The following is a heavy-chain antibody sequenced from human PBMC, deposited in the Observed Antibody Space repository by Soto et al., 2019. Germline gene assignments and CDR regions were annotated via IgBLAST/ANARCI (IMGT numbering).Heavy chain of an antibody. D-gene: IGHD6-19*01. CDR3: AREVEYTSAFGISSSFDY. Sequence: GGSLRLSCAASGFTFSSYAMGWVRQAPGKGLEWVSAISGSGGSTYYADSAKGRFTISRDNSKNTLYLQMNSLRSEDTAVYYCAREVEYTSAFGISSSFDYWGQGTLVTVSS. CDR2: ISGSGGST. J-gene: IGHJ4*02. CDR1: GFTFSSYA. V-gene: IGHV3-23*01.